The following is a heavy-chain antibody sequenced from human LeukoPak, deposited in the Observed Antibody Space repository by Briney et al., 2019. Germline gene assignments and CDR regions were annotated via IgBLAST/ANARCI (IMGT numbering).Heavy chain of an antibody. Sequence: SVKVSCTGSGATFSSYAISWVRQAPGQGLEWMGGIIPIFGTANYAQKFQGRVTITADESTSTAYMELSSLRSEDAAVYYCAREYYDILTCYYYDYWGQGTLVTVSS. D-gene: IGHD3-9*01. J-gene: IGHJ4*02. V-gene: IGHV1-69*13. CDR3: AREYYDILTCYYYDY. CDR2: IIPIFGTA. CDR1: GATFSSYA.